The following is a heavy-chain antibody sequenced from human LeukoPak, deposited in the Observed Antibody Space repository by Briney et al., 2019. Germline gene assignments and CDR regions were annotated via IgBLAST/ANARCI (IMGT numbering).Heavy chain of an antibody. J-gene: IGHJ4*02. Sequence: GGSLRLSCAASGFTFSSYAMSWVRQAPGKGLEWVSAISGSGGSTYYADSVKGRFTISRGNSKNTLYLQMNSLRAEDTAVYYCAKDLSYYDILTGWIHGDLIDYWGQGTLVTVSS. CDR3: AKDLSYYDILTGWIHGDLIDY. V-gene: IGHV3-23*01. D-gene: IGHD3-9*01. CDR1: GFTFSSYA. CDR2: ISGSGGST.